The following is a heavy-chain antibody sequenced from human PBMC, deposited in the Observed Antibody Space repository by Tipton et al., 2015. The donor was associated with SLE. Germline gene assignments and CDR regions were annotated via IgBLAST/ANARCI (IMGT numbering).Heavy chain of an antibody. CDR3: ARDRGGLRRNWYFDL. V-gene: IGHV3-7*01. Sequence: SLRLSCAASGFTFSSYWMSWVRQAPGKGLEWVANIKQDGSEKYYVDSVKGRFTIPRDNAKNSLYLQMNSLRAEDTAVYYCARDRGGLRRNWYFDLWGRGTLVTVSS. J-gene: IGHJ2*01. CDR2: IKQDGSEK. CDR1: GFTFSSYW. D-gene: IGHD5-12*01.